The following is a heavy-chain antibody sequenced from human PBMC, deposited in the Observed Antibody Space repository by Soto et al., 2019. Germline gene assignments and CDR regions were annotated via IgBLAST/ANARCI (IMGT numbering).Heavy chain of an antibody. Sequence: QVPLVQSGAEVKKPGASVKVSCKASGYTLTSYYMQWVRQAPGQGLEWMGMINPTSDYTNYAQTFDGRVTMTRDTSISTADMEVNSLRSDATAVYFCARGQPNPYGAHLGSPLDCCGEGTLRTVSS. CDR2: INPTSDYT. D-gene: IGHD4-17*01. CDR3: ARGQPNPYGAHLGSPLDC. J-gene: IGHJ4*02. CDR1: GYTLTSYY. V-gene: IGHV1-2*02.